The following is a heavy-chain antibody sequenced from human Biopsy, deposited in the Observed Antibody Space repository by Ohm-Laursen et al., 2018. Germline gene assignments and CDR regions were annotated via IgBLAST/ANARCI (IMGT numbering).Heavy chain of an antibody. CDR3: ARLEWRDTFFDF. Sequence: SDTLSLTWPVSGYSIKSGYYWGWIRQPPGKGLEWIGNIYHSGSTYYNPSIKRRVTISVEKPKNQFSLKLSSVTAADTAVYYCARLEWRDTFFDFWGQGRLVTVSS. J-gene: IGHJ4*02. CDR1: GYSIKSGYY. V-gene: IGHV4-38-2*01. D-gene: IGHD3-3*01. CDR2: IYHSGST.